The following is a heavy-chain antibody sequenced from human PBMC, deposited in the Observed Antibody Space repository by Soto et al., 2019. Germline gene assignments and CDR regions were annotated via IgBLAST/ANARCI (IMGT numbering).Heavy chain of an antibody. CDR3: ARESGGATATLDYYYFYMDV. CDR2: INPNGGVT. J-gene: IGHJ6*03. D-gene: IGHD5-12*01. Sequence: QVQLVQSGAEVRKPGASVTVSCRSSGDSFNDYYIHWVRQAPGQGFEWMGWINPNGGVTKYAQKFQGWVSMARETSIRTVYMQLSRLRSDDTAVYYCARESGGATATLDYYYFYMDVWGRGTTVTVSS. CDR1: GDSFNDYY. V-gene: IGHV1-2*04.